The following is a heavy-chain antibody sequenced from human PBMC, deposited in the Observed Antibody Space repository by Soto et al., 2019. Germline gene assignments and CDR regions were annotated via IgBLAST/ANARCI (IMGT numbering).Heavy chain of an antibody. CDR2: IDPSDSYT. V-gene: IGHV5-10-1*01. D-gene: IGHD3-22*01. CDR3: ASAYYYDSSGYPFYGMDV. CDR1: GYSFTSCW. Sequence: PGESLKISCKGSGYSFTSCWISWVRQMPGKGLEWMGRIDPSDSYTNYSPSFQGHVTISADKSISTAYLQWSSLKASDTAMYYCASAYYYDSSGYPFYGMDVWGQGTTVTVSS. J-gene: IGHJ6*02.